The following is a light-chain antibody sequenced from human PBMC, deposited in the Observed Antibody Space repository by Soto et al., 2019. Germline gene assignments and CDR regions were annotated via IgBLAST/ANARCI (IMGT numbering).Light chain of an antibody. Sequence: EIVLTQSPATLSSSPGERATLSCRASQSVSSYLAWYQQKPGQAPRLLIYGASNRATGIPDRFSGSGSGTDVTLAISSLEPEDFAVYYCHHRGKWPLTLGQGTELEIK. V-gene: IGKV3-11*01. CDR3: HHRGKWPLT. CDR2: GAS. J-gene: IGKJ2*01. CDR1: QSVSSY.